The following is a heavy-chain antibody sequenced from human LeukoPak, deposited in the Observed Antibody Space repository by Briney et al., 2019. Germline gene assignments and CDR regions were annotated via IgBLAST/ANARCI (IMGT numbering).Heavy chain of an antibody. CDR1: GYTFTGYY. D-gene: IGHD6-19*01. Sequence: ASVKVSCKASGYTFTGYYMHWVRQAPGQGLEWMGWINPNSGGTNYAQKFQGRVTMTRDTSISTAYMELSRLRSDDTAVYYCARAGIAVAGTSEYWGQGTLVTVSS. CDR3: ARAGIAVAGTSEY. CDR2: INPNSGGT. J-gene: IGHJ4*02. V-gene: IGHV1-2*02.